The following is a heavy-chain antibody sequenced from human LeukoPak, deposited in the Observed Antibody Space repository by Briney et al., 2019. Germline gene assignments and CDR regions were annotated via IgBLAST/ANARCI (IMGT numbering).Heavy chain of an antibody. V-gene: IGHV4-38-2*02. J-gene: IGHJ4*02. Sequence: PSETLSLTCTVSGYSISSGYYWGWIRQPPGKGLEWIGSIYHSGSTYYNPSPKSRVTISVDRSKNQFSLKLCSVTAADTAVYYCARASPAHSGIDYWGQGTLVTVSS. D-gene: IGHD1-1*01. CDR1: GYSISSGYY. CDR2: IYHSGST. CDR3: ARASPAHSGIDY.